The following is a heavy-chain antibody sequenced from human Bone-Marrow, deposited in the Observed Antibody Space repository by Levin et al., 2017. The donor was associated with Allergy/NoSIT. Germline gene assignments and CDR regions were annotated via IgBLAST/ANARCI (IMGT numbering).Heavy chain of an antibody. CDR3: ASATRGSPIDY. J-gene: IGHJ4*02. CDR2: IHQDGSDK. Sequence: PGGSLRLSCAASGFFFSNYWMSWIRQAPGKGLECVANIHQDGSDKYYVDSVKGRFTVSRDNAENSLYLQMNSLRAEDTAVYFCASATRGSPIDYWGQGTLVTVSS. V-gene: IGHV3-7*01. CDR1: GFFFSNYW. D-gene: IGHD6-25*01.